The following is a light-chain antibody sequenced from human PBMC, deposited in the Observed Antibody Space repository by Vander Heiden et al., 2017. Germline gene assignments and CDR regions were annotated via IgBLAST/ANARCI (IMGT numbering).Light chain of an antibody. CDR1: SSNIGSNY. CDR2: RNN. CDR3: AAWDDSLSGLWV. Sequence: QSVLTQPRSASGTPGQRVTISCSGSSSNIGSNYVYWYQQLPGTAPKLLIYRNNRRPSGVPDRFSGSKSGASASLAISGLRSEDEADYYCAAWDDSLSGLWVFGGGTKLTVL. J-gene: IGLJ3*02. V-gene: IGLV1-47*01.